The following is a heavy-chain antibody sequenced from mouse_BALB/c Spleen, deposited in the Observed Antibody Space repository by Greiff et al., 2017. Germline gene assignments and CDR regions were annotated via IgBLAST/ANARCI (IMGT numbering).Heavy chain of an antibody. J-gene: IGHJ3*01. CDR2: IYPGDGST. Sequence: VKLMESGPELVKPGASVKMSCKASGYTFTSYYIHWVKQRPGQGLEWIGWIYPGDGSTKYNEKFKGKTTLTADKSSSTAYMLLSSLTSEDSAIYFCARPGQLGLSAWFAYWGQGTLVTVSA. V-gene: IGHV1S56*01. CDR1: GYTFTSYY. CDR3: ARPGQLGLSAWFAY. D-gene: IGHD3-1*01.